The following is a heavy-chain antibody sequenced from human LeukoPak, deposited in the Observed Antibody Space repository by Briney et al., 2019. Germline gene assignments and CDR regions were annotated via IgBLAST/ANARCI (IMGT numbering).Heavy chain of an antibody. V-gene: IGHV3-48*03. J-gene: IGHJ6*03. CDR3: AKDGAKRWLQFRSHYYYYMDV. CDR1: GFTFSDYE. CDR2: ISSRDRTT. D-gene: IGHD5-24*01. Sequence: GGSLRLSCAASGFTFSDYEINWVRQAPGKGLEWVSYISSRDRTTYYADSVTGRFTISRDNAKNSLYLQMNSLRAEDTAVYYCAKDGAKRWLQFRSHYYYYMDVWGKGTTVTVSS.